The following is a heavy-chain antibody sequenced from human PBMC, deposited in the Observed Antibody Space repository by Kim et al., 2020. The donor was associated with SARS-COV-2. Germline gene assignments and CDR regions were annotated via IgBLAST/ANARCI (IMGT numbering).Heavy chain of an antibody. D-gene: IGHD2-21*02. CDR2: IYYSGST. J-gene: IGHJ4*02. CDR1: VGSISFSY. V-gene: IGHV4-59*01. CDR3: ARGPATARSDCDY. Sequence: SETLSLTCTVSVGSISFSYWIWIRQPPGKGLEWIGYIYYSGSTDYNPSFKSRVTISVDTSKNQFSLKLSSVTASDAAGYYLARGPATARSDCDYWGPGT.